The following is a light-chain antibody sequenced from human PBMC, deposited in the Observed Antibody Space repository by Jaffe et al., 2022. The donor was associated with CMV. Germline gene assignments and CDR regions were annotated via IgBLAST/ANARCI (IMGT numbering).Light chain of an antibody. CDR1: QSVSGSY. CDR2: DAS. V-gene: IGKV3-20*01. Sequence: EIVLTQSPGTLALSPGERATLSCRASQSVSGSYLAWYQQKPGQAPRLLIYDASSRATGIPDRFSGSGSGTDFTLTISRLEPEDFEVYYCQQYGSSPRTFGRGTKVEIK. J-gene: IGKJ1*01. CDR3: QQYGSSPRT.